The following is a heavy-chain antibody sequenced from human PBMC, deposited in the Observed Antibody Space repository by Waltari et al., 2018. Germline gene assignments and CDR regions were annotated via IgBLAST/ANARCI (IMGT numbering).Heavy chain of an antibody. D-gene: IGHD3-10*01. J-gene: IGHJ5*02. CDR1: GYSISSGYY. Sequence: QVQLQESGPGLVKPSETLSLTCAVSGYSISSGYYWGWIRQPPGKGLGWIGSIYHSGSTYYNPSLKSRVTISVDTSKNQFSLKLSSVTAADTAVYYCAKERRSGSRSSNWFDPWGQGTLVTVSS. V-gene: IGHV4-38-2*02. CDR2: IYHSGST. CDR3: AKERRSGSRSSNWFDP.